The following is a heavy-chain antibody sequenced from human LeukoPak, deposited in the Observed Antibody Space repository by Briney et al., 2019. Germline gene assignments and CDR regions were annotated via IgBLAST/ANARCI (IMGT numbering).Heavy chain of an antibody. CDR1: GGSTRSGDHH. V-gene: IGHV4-39*07. Sequence: PSETLSLTSSVSGGSTRSGDHHWAWVRHPPGKGLEFIGSLDESGSPYYNRPLKSRVSISGDTSGKQFSLNLTSVTAADTAVYFLARDLGGYTFFMDVWGRGTTVIVSS. J-gene: IGHJ6*03. D-gene: IGHD5-12*01. CDR3: ARDLGGYTFFMDV. CDR2: LDESGSP.